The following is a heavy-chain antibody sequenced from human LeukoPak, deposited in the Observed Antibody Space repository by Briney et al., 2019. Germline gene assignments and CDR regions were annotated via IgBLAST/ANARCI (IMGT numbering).Heavy chain of an antibody. J-gene: IGHJ4*02. V-gene: IGHV4-31*03. Sequence: NPPETLSLTCTVSGGSISSGDYYWSWIRQRPGKGLEWIGYIYYSGSTYYNPSLRSRVSISVDTSKNQFSLKLSSVTAADTAVYYCARAASDYDFVYWGRGTLVTVSS. CDR3: ARAASDYDFVY. D-gene: IGHD5-12*01. CDR2: IYYSGST. CDR1: GGSISSGDYY.